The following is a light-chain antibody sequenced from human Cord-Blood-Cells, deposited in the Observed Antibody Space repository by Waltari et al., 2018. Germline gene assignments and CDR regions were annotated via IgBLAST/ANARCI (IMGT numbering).Light chain of an antibody. Sequence: QPALTQPASVSGSPGQSITISCPGTSSYVGSYNLVSWYQQHPGKAPKLMIYEGSKRPSGVSNRFSGSKSGNTASLTIAGLQAEDEADYYCCSYAGSSTWVFGGGTKLTVL. V-gene: IGLV2-23*01. CDR2: EGS. CDR3: CSYAGSSTWV. CDR1: SSYVGSYNL. J-gene: IGLJ3*02.